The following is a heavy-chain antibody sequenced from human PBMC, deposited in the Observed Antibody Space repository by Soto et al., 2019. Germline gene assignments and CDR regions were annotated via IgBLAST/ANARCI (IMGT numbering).Heavy chain of an antibody. Sequence: AQLVESGGGLVQPGGSLRVSCAVSGFTFSDYWMSWVRQAPGKGLEWVAKIKQDGREKDYVDCVKGRFTIFRDNANNSLYLQMYSLRVEDTAIYYWARGGRDAYDWFDPWGQGTLVTVSS. CDR3: ARGGRDAYDWFDP. J-gene: IGHJ5*02. V-gene: IGHV3-7*01. D-gene: IGHD3-16*01. CDR2: IKQDGREK. CDR1: GFTFSDYW.